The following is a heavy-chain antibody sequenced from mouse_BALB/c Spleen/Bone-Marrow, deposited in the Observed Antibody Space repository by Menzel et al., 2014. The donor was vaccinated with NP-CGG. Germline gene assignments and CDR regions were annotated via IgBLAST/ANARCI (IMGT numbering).Heavy chain of an antibody. CDR1: GYTFXSYY. V-gene: IGHV1S56*01. J-gene: IGHJ2*01. Sequence: VQLQQSGPELVKPGASVRISCKASGYTFXSYYIHWVKQRPGQGLEWIGWIYPGNVNTKYNEKFKGKATLTADKSSSTAYMQLSSLSAEDSAVCFCASYGYWGQGTTLTVSS. D-gene: IGHD1-1*02. CDR2: IYPGNVNT. CDR3: ASYGY.